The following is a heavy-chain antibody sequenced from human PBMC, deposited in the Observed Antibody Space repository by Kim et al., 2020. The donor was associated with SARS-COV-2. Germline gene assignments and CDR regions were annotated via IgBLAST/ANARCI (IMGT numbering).Heavy chain of an antibody. CDR3: AKEPVAGLGITMLRHNWFDP. D-gene: IGHD3-10*01. V-gene: IGHV3-23*01. CDR2: ISGSGGST. Sequence: GGSLRLTCAASGFTFSSYAMSWVRQAPGKGLEWVSAISGSGGSTYYADSVKGRFTISRDNSKNTLYLQMNSLRAEDTAVYYCAKEPVAGLGITMLRHNWFDPWGQGTLVTVSS. CDR1: GFTFSSYA. J-gene: IGHJ5*02.